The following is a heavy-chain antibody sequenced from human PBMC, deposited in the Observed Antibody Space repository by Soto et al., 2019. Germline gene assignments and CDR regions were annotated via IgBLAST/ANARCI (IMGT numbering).Heavy chain of an antibody. CDR3: AKGRGGSGSLTPRVDF. CDR2: ISGGGDTT. V-gene: IGHV3-23*01. D-gene: IGHD3-10*01. Sequence: EVQLLESGEGLVQPGGSLRLSCAASGITFNNYAMTWVRQAPGKGLEWVSAISGGGDTTSYADSVKGRFTVSRDGSKNTLYLQMSSLRAEDTALYYCAKGRGGSGSLTPRVDFWGQGTLVTVSS. CDR1: GITFNNYA. J-gene: IGHJ4*02.